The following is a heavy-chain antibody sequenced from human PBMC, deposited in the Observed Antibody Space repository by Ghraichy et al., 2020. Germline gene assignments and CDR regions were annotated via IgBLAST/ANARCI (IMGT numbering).Heavy chain of an antibody. CDR3: ARGHMIRGIAVAGIVFDY. CDR2: INHSGST. Sequence: SETLSLTCAVYGGSFSGYYWSWIRQPPGKGLEWIGEINHSGSTNYNPSLKSRVTISVDTSKNQFSLKLSSVTAADTAVYYCARGHMIRGIAVAGIVFDYWGQGTLVTVSS. D-gene: IGHD6-19*01. CDR1: GGSFSGYY. V-gene: IGHV4-34*01. J-gene: IGHJ4*02.